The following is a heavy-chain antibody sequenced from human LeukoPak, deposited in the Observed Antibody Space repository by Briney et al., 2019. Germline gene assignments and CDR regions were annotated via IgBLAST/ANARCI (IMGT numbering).Heavy chain of an antibody. V-gene: IGHV4-39*07. Sequence: SSETLSLTCTVSGGSISSSSYYWGWIRQPPGKGLEWIGSIYCSGSTNYNPSLKSRVTISVDTSKNQFSLKLSSVTAADTAVYYCARDVDYMDVWGKGTTVTISS. J-gene: IGHJ6*03. CDR3: ARDVDYMDV. CDR2: IYCSGST. CDR1: GGSISSSSYY.